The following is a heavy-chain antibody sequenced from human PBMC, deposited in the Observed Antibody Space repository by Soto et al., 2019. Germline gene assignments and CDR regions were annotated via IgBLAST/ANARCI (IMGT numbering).Heavy chain of an antibody. Sequence: GGSLRLSCAASGFTFSSYGMHWVRQAPGKGLEWVAVISYDGSNKYYADSVKGRFTISRDNSKNTLYLQMNSLRAEDTAVYYCAKDMVRGVILSVYYMDVWGKGTTVTVSS. CDR3: AKDMVRGVILSVYYMDV. D-gene: IGHD3-10*01. J-gene: IGHJ6*03. V-gene: IGHV3-30*18. CDR1: GFTFSSYG. CDR2: ISYDGSNK.